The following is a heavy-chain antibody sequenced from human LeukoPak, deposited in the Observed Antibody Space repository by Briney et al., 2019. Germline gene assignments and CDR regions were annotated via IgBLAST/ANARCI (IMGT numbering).Heavy chain of an antibody. CDR2: IYYSGST. CDR1: GRSISSYY. V-gene: IGHV4-59*01. Sequence: PSDTLSLTCTVSGRSISSYYWRWIRQPTGEGLEWIGYIYYSGSTNYNPSLKRRVTISVDTSKNQFSLKLSSVTAADTAVCYCARDGGSNWFDPWGQGTLVTVSS. J-gene: IGHJ5*02. CDR3: ARDGGSNWFDP. D-gene: IGHD2-15*01.